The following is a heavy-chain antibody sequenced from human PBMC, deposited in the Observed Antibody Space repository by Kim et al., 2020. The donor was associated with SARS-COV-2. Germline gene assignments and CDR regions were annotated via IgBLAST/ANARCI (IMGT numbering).Heavy chain of an antibody. Sequence: GGSLRLSCAASGFTFSSYWKSWVRQAPGKGLEWVANIKQDGSEKYYVDSVKGRFTISRDNAKNSLYLQMNSLRAEDTAVYYCARGDYGDSDYWGQGTLVTVSS. CDR3: ARGDYGDSDY. CDR1: GFTFSSYW. J-gene: IGHJ4*02. D-gene: IGHD4-17*01. CDR2: IKQDGSEK. V-gene: IGHV3-7*01.